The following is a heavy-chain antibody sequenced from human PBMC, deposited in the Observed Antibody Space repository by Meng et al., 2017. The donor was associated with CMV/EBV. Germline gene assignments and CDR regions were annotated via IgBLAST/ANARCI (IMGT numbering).Heavy chain of an antibody. CDR2: INHSGST. Sequence: GSLRLSCTVSGYSISSGYYWSWIRQPPGKGLEWIGEINHSGSTNYNPSLKSRVTISVDTSKNQFSLKLSSVTAADTAVYYCFGSFTYYYGMDVWGQGTTVTVSS. CDR3: FGSFTYYYGMDV. D-gene: IGHD3-16*01. J-gene: IGHJ6*02. V-gene: IGHV4-38-2*02. CDR1: GYSISSGYY.